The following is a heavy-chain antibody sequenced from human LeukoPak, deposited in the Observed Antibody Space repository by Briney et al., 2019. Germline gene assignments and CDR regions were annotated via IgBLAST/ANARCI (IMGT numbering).Heavy chain of an antibody. Sequence: SETLSLTCTVSGYSISSGYYWGWIRQPPGKGLEWTGSIDHSGSTYYNPSLKGRVTISVDTSKNQFSLKLSSVTAADTAVYYCARRRYYGSGTLGSEYFLHWGQGTLVTVSS. V-gene: IGHV4-38-2*02. J-gene: IGHJ1*01. CDR3: ARRRYYGSGTLGSEYFLH. CDR2: IDHSGST. D-gene: IGHD3-10*01. CDR1: GYSISSGYY.